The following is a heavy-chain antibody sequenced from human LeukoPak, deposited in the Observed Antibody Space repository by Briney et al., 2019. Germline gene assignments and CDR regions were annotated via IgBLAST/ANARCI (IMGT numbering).Heavy chain of an antibody. D-gene: IGHD3-3*01. CDR3: ARESDDYDFWSGYPTYYYYYMDV. J-gene: IGHJ6*03. Sequence: VGSLRLSRAASGFTFGDHYMDCVRQAPGKGVECVGRTRNKTNSYTTEYAVCVKGRFTISRYDSKNSLYLQMNSLNTENTAVYYCARESDDYDFWSGYPTYYYYYMDVWGKGTTVTVSS. CDR2: TRNKTNSYTT. V-gene: IGHV3-72*01. CDR1: GFTFGDHY.